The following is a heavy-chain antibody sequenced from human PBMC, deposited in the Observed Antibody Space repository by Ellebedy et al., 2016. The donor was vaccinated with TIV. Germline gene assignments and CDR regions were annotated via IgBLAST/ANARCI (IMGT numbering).Heavy chain of an antibody. D-gene: IGHD5-18*01. CDR2: INSDGSST. CDR3: ARDLSGYSFGSYYFDY. V-gene: IGHV3-74*01. J-gene: IGHJ4*02. CDR1: GFTFSSYW. Sequence: PGGSLRLSCAASGFTFSSYWMHWVRHAPGKGLVWVSRINSDGSSTSYADSVKGRFTISRDNAKNTLYLQMNSLRAEDTAVYYCARDLSGYSFGSYYFDYWGQGTLVTVSS.